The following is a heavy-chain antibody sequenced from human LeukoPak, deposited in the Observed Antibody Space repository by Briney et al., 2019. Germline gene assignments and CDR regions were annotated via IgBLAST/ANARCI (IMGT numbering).Heavy chain of an antibody. CDR1: GGSISSYY. CDR3: ARADGYSGSYYAFDI. D-gene: IGHD1-26*01. Sequence: ESGPTLVNPSETLSLTCTVSGGSISSYYWSWIRQPAGKGLEWIGYIYYSGSTNYNPSLKSRVTISVDTSKNQFSLKLSSVTAADTAVYYCARADGYSGSYYAFDIWGQGTMVTVSS. J-gene: IGHJ3*02. V-gene: IGHV4-59*01. CDR2: IYYSGST.